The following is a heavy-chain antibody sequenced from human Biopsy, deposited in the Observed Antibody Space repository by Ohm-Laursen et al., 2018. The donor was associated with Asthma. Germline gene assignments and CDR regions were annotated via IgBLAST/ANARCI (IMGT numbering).Heavy chain of an antibody. CDR3: ARDSSGSHFDY. J-gene: IGHJ4*02. V-gene: IGHV3-30*03. Sequence: SLRLSCTASGFVFSQCGMHWVRQGPGKGLEWVAIISYDGSNKVYADSVRGRFTIARDNSKNTLYLQMNSLRVDDTGVYYCARDSSGSHFDYWGQGTLVTVSS. CDR1: GFVFSQCG. CDR2: ISYDGSNK. D-gene: IGHD6-19*01.